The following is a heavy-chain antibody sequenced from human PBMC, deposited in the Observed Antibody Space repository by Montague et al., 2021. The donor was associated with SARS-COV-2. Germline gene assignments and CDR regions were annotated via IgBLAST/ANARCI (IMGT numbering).Heavy chain of an antibody. CDR3: ARLGDGVVPSPILRFGPYYSYYYMDV. CDR2: SHHGGST. CDR1: GGSFSTYS. V-gene: IGHV4-34*01. D-gene: IGHD3-10*01. Sequence: SETLSLTCAVHGGSFSTYSWNWSRKPPGKGLEWIGESHHGGSTNYNPSLKSRVSISADTSKNQFSLKLTSVAAADTAVYYCARLGDGVVPSPILRFGPYYSYYYMDVWGKGTTVTVSS. J-gene: IGHJ6*03.